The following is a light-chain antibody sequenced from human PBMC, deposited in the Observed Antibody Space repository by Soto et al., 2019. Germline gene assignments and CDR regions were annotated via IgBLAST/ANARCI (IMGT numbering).Light chain of an antibody. Sequence: DIHLTQSPSTLSASVGDRVTITCRPSQNISTSLAWYQQKSGRAPKLLIFDVSNLDSGVPSRFSGSGSGTEFSLTIRGLQPDDFATYYCQQYDSYRTFGQGTTVEVK. CDR3: QQYDSYRT. CDR2: DVS. J-gene: IGKJ1*01. CDR1: QNISTS. V-gene: IGKV1-5*01.